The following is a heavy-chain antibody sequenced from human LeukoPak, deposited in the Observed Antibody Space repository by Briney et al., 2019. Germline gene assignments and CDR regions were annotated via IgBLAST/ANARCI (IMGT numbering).Heavy chain of an antibody. CDR1: GFTVSSNY. J-gene: IGHJ5*02. D-gene: IGHD3-10*01. CDR2: IYSGGST. CDR3: ARDRILWFGELLGWFDP. V-gene: IGHV3-53*01. Sequence: GGSLRLSCAASGFTVSSNYMSWVRQAPGKGLEWVSVIYSGGSTYYADSVKGRFTISRDNSKNTLYLQMNSLRAEDTAVYYCARDRILWFGELLGWFDPWGQGTLVTVSS.